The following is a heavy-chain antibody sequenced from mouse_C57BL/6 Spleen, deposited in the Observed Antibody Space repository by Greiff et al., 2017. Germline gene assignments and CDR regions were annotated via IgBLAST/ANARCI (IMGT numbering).Heavy chain of an antibody. Sequence: VKLMESGAELVMPGASVKLSCKASGYTFTSYWMHWVKQRPGQGLEWIGEIDPSDSYTNSNQKFKGKSTLTVDKSSSTAYMQLSSLTSEDSAVYYWARRIDGNYDYFDYWGQGTTLTVSS. D-gene: IGHD2-1*01. CDR2: IDPSDSYT. V-gene: IGHV1-69*01. CDR3: ARRIDGNYDYFDY. J-gene: IGHJ2*01. CDR1: GYTFTSYW.